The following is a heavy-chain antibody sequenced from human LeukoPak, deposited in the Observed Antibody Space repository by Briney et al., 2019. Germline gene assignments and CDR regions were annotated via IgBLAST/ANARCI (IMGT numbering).Heavy chain of an antibody. CDR3: TKGRGSRVYTSSDS. CDR1: GFIFTDWY. Sequence: GGSLRLSCAASGFIFTDWYMSWIRQAPGKGLQWLAYISSSSSDTSYADSVKGRFTISRDNSNNTAYLQMNSLRAEDTAVYFCTKGRGSRVYTSSDSWGHGTLVTVSS. V-gene: IGHV3-11*05. D-gene: IGHD2-8*01. J-gene: IGHJ5*01. CDR2: ISSSSSDT.